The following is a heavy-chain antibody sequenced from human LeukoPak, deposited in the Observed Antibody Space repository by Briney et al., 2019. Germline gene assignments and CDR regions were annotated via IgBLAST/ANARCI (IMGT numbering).Heavy chain of an antibody. Sequence: GRSLRLSCAASGFTFGDYAMRWVRQAPGKGLEWVSGISWNSGSIGYADSVKGRFTISRDNAKNSLYLQMNSLRAEDTALYYCANVRTSGSYSGYMDVWGKGTTVTVSS. CDR2: ISWNSGSI. CDR1: GFTFGDYA. CDR3: ANVRTSGSYSGYMDV. J-gene: IGHJ6*03. D-gene: IGHD1-26*01. V-gene: IGHV3-9*01.